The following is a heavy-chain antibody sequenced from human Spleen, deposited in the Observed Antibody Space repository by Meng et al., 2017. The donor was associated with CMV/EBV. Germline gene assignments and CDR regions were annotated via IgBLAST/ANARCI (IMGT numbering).Heavy chain of an antibody. D-gene: IGHD2-2*01. V-gene: IGHV3-23*03. CDR2: IYSGGSST. CDR3: AKDRYGDCSSTSCSFFDY. J-gene: IGHJ4*02. Sequence: TFSSYAMSWVRQAPGKGLEWVSVIYSGGSSTYYADSVKGRFTISRDNSKNTLYLQMNSLRAEDTAVYYCAKDRYGDCSSTSCSFFDYWGQGTLVTVSS. CDR1: TFSSYA.